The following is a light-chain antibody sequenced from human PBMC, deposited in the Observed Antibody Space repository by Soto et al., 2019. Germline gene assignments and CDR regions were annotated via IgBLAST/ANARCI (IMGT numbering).Light chain of an antibody. V-gene: IGKV3-20*01. J-gene: IGKJ1*01. Sequence: EIVLTQSPGTLSLSPGERATLSCRASQSVSSSFLAWYQQKPGQAPRLLIYGASSRATGIPDRFSGSGSGTDFTLTISRLETEGFAVYYCQQYDSAPWTFGQGTKVESK. CDR2: GAS. CDR1: QSVSSSF. CDR3: QQYDSAPWT.